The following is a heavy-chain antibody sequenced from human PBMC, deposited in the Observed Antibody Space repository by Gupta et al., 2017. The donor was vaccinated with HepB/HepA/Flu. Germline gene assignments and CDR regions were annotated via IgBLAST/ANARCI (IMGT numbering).Heavy chain of an antibody. Sequence: VQLQESGPGLVKPSGALSLTCAVSAASISDTDWWSWVRQPPGKGLEWIGEIYHSGSTTYNASIKTRVSISVNMSKNQFSLRLMSVTAADTAVYYCARLSAMASIFPTVAGRGEWYYFDYWGQGTLVTVSS. CDR2: IYHSGST. CDR3: ARLSAMASIFPTVAGRGEWYYFDY. V-gene: IGHV4-4*02. J-gene: IGHJ4*02. D-gene: IGHD3-10*01. CDR1: AASISDTDW.